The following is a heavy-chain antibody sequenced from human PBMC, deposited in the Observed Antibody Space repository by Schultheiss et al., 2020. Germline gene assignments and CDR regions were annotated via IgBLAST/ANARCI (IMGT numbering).Heavy chain of an antibody. D-gene: IGHD3-3*01. CDR1: GFTFSSYG. Sequence: GGSLRLSCAASGFTFSSYGMHWVRQAPGKGLEWVAVISYDGSNKYYADSVKGRFTISRDNSKNTLYLQMNSLRAEDTAVYYCAKVGLRFLESGGMDVWGQGTTVTVSS. CDR2: ISYDGSNK. J-gene: IGHJ6*02. V-gene: IGHV3-30*18. CDR3: AKVGLRFLESGGMDV.